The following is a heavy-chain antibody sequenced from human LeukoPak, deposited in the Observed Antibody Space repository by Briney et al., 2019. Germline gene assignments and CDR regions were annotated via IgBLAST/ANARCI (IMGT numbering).Heavy chain of an antibody. D-gene: IGHD5-18*01. Sequence: PSETLSLTCAVSADSFSSHYWTWIRQPPGKGLEWIGYISYIGSTNYNPSLRSRVTISVDTSKNQFSLKLNSVTAADTAVYYCAREDTVMAPGFDHWGQGTLVTVSS. CDR2: ISYIGST. V-gene: IGHV4-59*11. J-gene: IGHJ4*02. CDR1: ADSFSSHY. CDR3: AREDTVMAPGFDH.